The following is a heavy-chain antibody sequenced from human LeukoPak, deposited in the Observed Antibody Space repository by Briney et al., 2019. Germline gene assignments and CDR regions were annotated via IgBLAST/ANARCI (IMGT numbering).Heavy chain of an antibody. CDR3: AKGDKMLTWRRTYNRFDP. D-gene: IGHD3-16*01. Sequence: GGSLRLSCAASGFTFSSYGMHWVRQAPGKGLDWVAFIHHDGSNKYYADSVRGRFTISRDKSKNPMYLQMHSLRAKDTAMYFCAKGDKMLTWRRTYNRFDPWGQGAMVTVSS. V-gene: IGHV3-30*02. CDR1: GFTFSSYG. CDR2: IHHDGSNK. J-gene: IGHJ5*02.